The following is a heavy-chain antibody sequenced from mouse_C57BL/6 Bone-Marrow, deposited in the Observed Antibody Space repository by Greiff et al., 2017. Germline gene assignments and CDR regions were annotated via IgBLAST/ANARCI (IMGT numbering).Heavy chain of an antibody. CDR2: IDPSDSYT. V-gene: IGHV1-59*01. D-gene: IGHD1-1*01. J-gene: IGHJ2*01. CDR3: AREGYYGGSWDY. Sequence: QVQLQQPGAELVRPGTSVKLSCKASGYTFTSYWMHWVKQRPGQGLEWIGVIDPSDSYTNYNQKFKGKATLTVDTSSSTAYMQLSSLTSEDSAVYYCAREGYYGGSWDYWGQGTTLTVSS. CDR1: GYTFTSYW.